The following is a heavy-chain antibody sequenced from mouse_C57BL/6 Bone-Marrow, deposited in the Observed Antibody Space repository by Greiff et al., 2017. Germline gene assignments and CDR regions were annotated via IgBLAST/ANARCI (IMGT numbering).Heavy chain of an antibody. Sequence: VKLQQSGAELVRPGTSVKLSCKASGYTFTSYWMHWVKQRPGQGLEWIGVIDPSDSYTNYNQKFKGKATLTVDTSSSTAYMQLSSLTSEDSAVYYCARWVYWGQGTLVTVSA. CDR1: GYTFTSYW. J-gene: IGHJ3*01. CDR2: IDPSDSYT. CDR3: ARWVY. V-gene: IGHV1-59*01.